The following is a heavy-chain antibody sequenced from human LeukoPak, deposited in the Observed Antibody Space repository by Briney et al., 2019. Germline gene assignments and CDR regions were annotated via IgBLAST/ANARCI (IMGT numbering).Heavy chain of an antibody. CDR2: IYYSGST. V-gene: IGHV4-59*08. CDR1: GGSISSYY. J-gene: IGHJ4*02. Sequence: PSETLSLTCTVSGGSISSYYWSWIRQPPGKGLEWIGYIYYSGSTNYNPSLKSRVTISVDTSKNQFSLKLSSVTAADTAVYYCARHNDWNDPTAPFDYWGQGTLVTVSS. CDR3: ARHNDWNDPTAPFDY. D-gene: IGHD1-1*01.